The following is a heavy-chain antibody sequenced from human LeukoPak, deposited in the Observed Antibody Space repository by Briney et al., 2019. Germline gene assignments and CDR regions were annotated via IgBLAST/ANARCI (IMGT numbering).Heavy chain of an antibody. CDR3: AREATWGQWYFDL. D-gene: IGHD6-19*01. Sequence: PGGSLRLSCAASGFTFHDHGMDWVRQALGKGLEWVAVIAADGGVKQYADFVKGRFSLSRDNSKNTLFLEMNGLTVEDTAVYYCAREATWGQWYFDLWGQGAPVTVSS. V-gene: IGHV3-30*03. J-gene: IGHJ4*02. CDR2: IAADGGVK. CDR1: GFTFHDHG.